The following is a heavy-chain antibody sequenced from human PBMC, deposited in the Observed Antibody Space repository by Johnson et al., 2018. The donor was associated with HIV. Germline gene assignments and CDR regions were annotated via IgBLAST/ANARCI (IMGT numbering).Heavy chain of an antibody. V-gene: IGHV3-74*02. D-gene: IGHD3-10*01. CDR3: ARKGLVWFGWAFDI. CDR2: INSDGSST. CDR1: GFTFSSYW. Sequence: VQLVESGGGVVQPGRSLRLSCAASGFTFSSYWMHWVRQAPGKGLVWVSRINSDGSSTSSADSVQGRFTISRDNAKNTRYRKMNSLRAEDTAGYYCARKGLVWFGWAFDIWGQGTMVTVSS. J-gene: IGHJ3*02.